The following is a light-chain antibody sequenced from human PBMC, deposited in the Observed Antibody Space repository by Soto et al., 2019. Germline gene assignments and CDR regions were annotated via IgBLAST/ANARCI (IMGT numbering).Light chain of an antibody. J-gene: IGKJ4*01. CDR3: QQYVISPLT. V-gene: IGKV3-20*01. CDR2: GAS. Sequence: EIVLTQSPGTLSLSPGERATLSCRASQSVSSSYLAWYQQKPGQAPRLLIYGASSRATGIPDRFSGSGSGTDFTLTISRLEPEDFAVYHCQQYVISPLTFGGGTKVEIK. CDR1: QSVSSSY.